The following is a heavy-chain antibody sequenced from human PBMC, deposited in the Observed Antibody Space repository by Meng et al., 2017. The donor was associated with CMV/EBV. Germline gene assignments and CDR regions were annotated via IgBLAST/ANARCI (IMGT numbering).Heavy chain of an antibody. CDR2: INHSGST. Sequence: HVQLHEWRAGLLKPSETLSRTCAVYGGSFSGYYWSWIRQPPGKGLEWIGEINHSGSTNYNPSLKSRVTISVDTSKNQFSLKLSSVTAADTAVYYCARGGPNDSSGYYPYYFDYWGQGTLVTVSS. D-gene: IGHD3-22*01. V-gene: IGHV4-34*01. J-gene: IGHJ4*02. CDR3: ARGGPNDSSGYYPYYFDY. CDR1: GGSFSGYY.